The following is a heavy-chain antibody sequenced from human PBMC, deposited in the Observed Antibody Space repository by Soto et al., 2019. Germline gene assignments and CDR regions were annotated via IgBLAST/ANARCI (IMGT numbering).Heavy chain of an antibody. CDR2: VSGGGDGT. CDR3: AKKGLGSLATYCNYGDCNYAFDL. V-gene: IGHV3-23*01. D-gene: IGHD2-21*02. CDR1: GFTFSNYA. J-gene: IGHJ3*01. Sequence: EVQLLESGGGLVQPGGSLRLSCAASGFTFSNYAMSWVRQAPGKGLEWVSTVSGGGDGTYYADSVKGRFTISRDNPRNTVYLQMNRLRAEDTAVYYCAKKGLGSLATYCNYGDCNYAFDLWGQGTIVTVSS.